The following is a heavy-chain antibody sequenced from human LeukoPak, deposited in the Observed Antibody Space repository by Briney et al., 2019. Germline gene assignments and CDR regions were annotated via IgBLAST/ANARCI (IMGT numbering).Heavy chain of an antibody. CDR1: GYTFTSYD. J-gene: IGHJ4*02. Sequence: ASVKVSSKASGYTFTSYDINWVRQATGQGLEWMGWMNPNSGNPGYAQKFQGRVTTTRNTSISTAYMELSSLRSEDTAVYYCARAEYSGSYSFDSWGQGTLVTVSS. D-gene: IGHD1-26*01. V-gene: IGHV1-8*01. CDR2: MNPNSGNP. CDR3: ARAEYSGSYSFDS.